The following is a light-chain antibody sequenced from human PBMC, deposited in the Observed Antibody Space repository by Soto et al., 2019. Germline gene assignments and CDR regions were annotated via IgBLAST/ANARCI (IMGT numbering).Light chain of an antibody. V-gene: IGLV1-40*01. CDR3: QSYDSSLSVV. J-gene: IGLJ2*01. Sequence: QSVLTQPPSVSGAPGQRVTISCTGSSSNIGAGYDVHWYQQVPGRAPKVLIYGNSNRPSGVPDRFSGSKSGTSASLAITGLQAEDEADYYCQSYDSSLSVVFGGGTKLTVL. CDR1: SSNIGAGYD. CDR2: GNS.